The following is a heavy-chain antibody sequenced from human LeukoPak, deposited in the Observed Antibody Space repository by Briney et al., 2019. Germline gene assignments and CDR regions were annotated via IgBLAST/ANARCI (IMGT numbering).Heavy chain of an antibody. V-gene: IGHV1-2*02. CDR2: INPNSGGT. CDR3: ARVPYSSGWYVFDY. CDR1: GFTFTGYY. Sequence: ASVKVSCKASGFTFTGYYMHWVRQAPGQGLEWMGWINPNSGGTNYAQKFQGSVTMTRDTSVSTAYMELSRLTSDDTAVYYCARVPYSSGWYVFDYWGQGTLVTVSS. D-gene: IGHD6-19*01. J-gene: IGHJ4*02.